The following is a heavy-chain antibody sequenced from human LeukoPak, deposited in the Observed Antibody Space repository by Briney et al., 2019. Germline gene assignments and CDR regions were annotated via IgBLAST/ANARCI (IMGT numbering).Heavy chain of an antibody. J-gene: IGHJ4*02. Sequence: QPGGSLRLSCAASGFTFSSYGMHWVRQAPGKGLEWVAVISYDGSNKYYADSVKGRFTISRDNSKNTLYLQMNSLRAEDTAVYYCAKDRGYGDYGPFDYWGQGTLVTVSS. D-gene: IGHD4-17*01. V-gene: IGHV3-30*18. CDR1: GFTFSSYG. CDR3: AKDRGYGDYGPFDY. CDR2: ISYDGSNK.